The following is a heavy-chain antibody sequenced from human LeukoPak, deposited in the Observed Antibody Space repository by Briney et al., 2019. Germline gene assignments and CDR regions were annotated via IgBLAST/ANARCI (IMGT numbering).Heavy chain of an antibody. V-gene: IGHV1-2*02. J-gene: IGHJ4*02. CDR2: INPNSGGT. D-gene: IGHD6-19*01. CDR1: GYTFTGYY. Sequence: ASVTVSCKASGYTFTGYYMHWVRQAPGQGLEWMGWINPNSGGTNYAQKFQGRVTMTRDTSISTAYMELSRLRSDDTAVYYCARDPSATYSSGYYFDYWDQGTLVTVSS. CDR3: ARDPSATYSSGYYFDY.